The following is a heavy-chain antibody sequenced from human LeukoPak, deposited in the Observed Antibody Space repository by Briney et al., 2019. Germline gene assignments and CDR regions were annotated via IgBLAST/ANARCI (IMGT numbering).Heavy chain of an antibody. J-gene: IGHJ4*02. CDR1: GYSISSGYY. CDR2: IYHSGST. Sequence: SETLSLTCAVSGYSISSGYYWGWIRQPPGKGLEWIGSIYHSGSTYYNPSLKSRVTISVDTSKNQFSLKLSSVTAADTAVYYCASLYGSGSYSKLDYWGQGTLVTVSS. CDR3: ASLYGSGSYSKLDY. V-gene: IGHV4-38-2*01. D-gene: IGHD3-10*01.